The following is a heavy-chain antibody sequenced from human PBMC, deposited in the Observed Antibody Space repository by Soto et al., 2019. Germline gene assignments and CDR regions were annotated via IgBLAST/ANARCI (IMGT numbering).Heavy chain of an antibody. J-gene: IGHJ4*02. V-gene: IGHV1-8*01. CDR1: GYTFTSYD. D-gene: IGHD3-3*01. Sequence: QVQLVQSGAEVKKPGASVKVSCEASGYTFTSYDINWVRQATGQGLEWMGWMNPNSGNTGYAQKFQGRVTMTRNTSISTAYMELSSLRSEDTAVYYCARALTIFGVVIMGYWGQGTLVTVSS. CDR2: MNPNSGNT. CDR3: ARALTIFGVVIMGY.